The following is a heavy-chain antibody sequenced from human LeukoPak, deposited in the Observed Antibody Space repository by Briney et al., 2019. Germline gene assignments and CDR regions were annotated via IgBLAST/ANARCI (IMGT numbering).Heavy chain of an antibody. CDR2: INPSGGST. CDR1: GYTFTSYY. D-gene: IGHD3-3*01. J-gene: IGHJ2*01. CDR3: ARGTLRFLEWSAGYFDL. V-gene: IGHV1-46*01. Sequence: ASVKVSCKASGYTFTSYYMHCVRQAPGQGLEWMGIINPSGGSTSYAQKFQGRVTMTRDTSTSTVHMELSSLRSEDTAVYYCARGTLRFLEWSAGYFDLWGRGTLVTVSS.